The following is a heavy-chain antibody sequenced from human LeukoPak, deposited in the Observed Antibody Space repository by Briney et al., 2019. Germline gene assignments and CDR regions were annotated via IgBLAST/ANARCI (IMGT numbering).Heavy chain of an antibody. CDR3: ARGTTGTTGFNY. J-gene: IGHJ4*02. D-gene: IGHD1-7*01. Sequence: GGSLRLSCTASGFSFSDYTMNWVRQAPGKGLEWLASISSGSAYMHYADSVKGRFTISRDNAKNSLNLQMSSLRAEDTAVYYCARGTTGTTGFNYWGQGTLVTVSS. V-gene: IGHV3-21*01. CDR1: GFSFSDYT. CDR2: ISSGSAYM.